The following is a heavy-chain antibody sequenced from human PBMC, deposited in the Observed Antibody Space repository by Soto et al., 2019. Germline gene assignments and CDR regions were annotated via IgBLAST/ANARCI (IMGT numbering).Heavy chain of an antibody. CDR3: ARAYSTRLYDYFYYGMDV. V-gene: IGHV3-30-3*01. CDR1: GFIFSSFA. J-gene: IGHJ6*02. CDR2: TSSDGNHK. Sequence: LSLSCAASGFIFSSFAMHWVRQAPGKGLEWVAVTSSDGNHKYYGDSVKGRFTISRANSQNTLYLQMNRLRAEDTAVYYCARAYSTRLYDYFYYGMDVWGQGTTVTVSS. D-gene: IGHD5-12*01.